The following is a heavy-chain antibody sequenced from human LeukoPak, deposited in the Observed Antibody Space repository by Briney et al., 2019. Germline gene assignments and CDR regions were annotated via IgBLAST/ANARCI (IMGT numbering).Heavy chain of an antibody. Sequence: PSETLSLTCAVYGGSFSGYYWSWIRQPPGKGLEWIGYIYYSGSTNYNPSLKSRVTISVDTSKNQFSLKLSSVTAADTAVYYCARKTAFDIWGQGTMVTVSS. V-gene: IGHV4-59*01. CDR1: GGSFSGYY. J-gene: IGHJ3*02. CDR2: IYYSGST. CDR3: ARKTAFDI.